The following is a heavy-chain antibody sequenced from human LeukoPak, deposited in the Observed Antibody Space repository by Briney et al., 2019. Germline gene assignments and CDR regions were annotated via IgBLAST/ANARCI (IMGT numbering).Heavy chain of an antibody. V-gene: IGHV4-39*01. CDR3: ARFRTLTTHFDY. Sequence: SETLSLTCTVSGGSISSSGYYWGWIRQPPGKGLEWIGTIYYSGSTYYNPSLKSRVTISVDTSKNQFSLKLSSVTAADTAVYYCARFRTLTTHFDYWGQGTLVAVSS. D-gene: IGHD4-11*01. J-gene: IGHJ4*02. CDR1: GGSISSSGYY. CDR2: IYYSGST.